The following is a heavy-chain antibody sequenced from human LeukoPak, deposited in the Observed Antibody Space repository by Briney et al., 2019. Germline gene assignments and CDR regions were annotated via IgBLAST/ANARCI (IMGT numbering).Heavy chain of an antibody. D-gene: IGHD3-22*01. CDR2: IYPGDSDT. J-gene: IGHJ5*02. CDR3: ALTRRGYYDSTKRFDT. V-gene: IGHV5-51*01. CDR1: GYSFTSYW. Sequence: GEPLKISGKGSGYSFTSYWIGWLRQLPGKGLEWMGIIYPGDSDTRYNPSFQGQFTSSADKSICTGYLQWSSLKASAPAMYYCALTRRGYYDSTKRFDTWGQGTLVTVSS.